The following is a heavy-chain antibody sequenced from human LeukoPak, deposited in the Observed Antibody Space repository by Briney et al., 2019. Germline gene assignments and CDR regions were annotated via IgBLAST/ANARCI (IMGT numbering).Heavy chain of an antibody. CDR1: GYTFTSYD. CDR3: ERCPTTVTRLYYYYYGMDV. V-gene: IGHV1-8*01. CDR2: MNPNSGNT. J-gene: IGHJ6*02. Sequence: ASVKVSCKASGYTFTSYDINWVRQATGQGLEWMGWMNPNSGNTGYAQKFQGRVTMTRNTSISTAYMELSSLRSEDTAVYYCERCPTTVTRLYYYYYGMDVWGQGTTVTVSS. D-gene: IGHD4-17*01.